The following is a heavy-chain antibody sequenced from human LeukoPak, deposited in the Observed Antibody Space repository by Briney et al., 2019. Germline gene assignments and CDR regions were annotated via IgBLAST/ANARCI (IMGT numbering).Heavy chain of an antibody. CDR3: ARGSAWELLSLDY. CDR2: MNPNSGNT. Sequence: ASVKVSCEASGYTFTSYDINWVRQATGQGLEWMGWMNPNSGNTGYAQKFQGRVTMTRNTSISTAYMELSSLRSGDTAVYYCARGSAWELLSLDYWGQGTLVTVSS. V-gene: IGHV1-8*01. J-gene: IGHJ4*02. CDR1: GYTFTSYD. D-gene: IGHD1-26*01.